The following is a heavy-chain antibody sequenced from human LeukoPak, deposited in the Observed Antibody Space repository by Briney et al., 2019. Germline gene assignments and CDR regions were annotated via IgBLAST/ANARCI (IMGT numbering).Heavy chain of an antibody. CDR1: GGSITRSTDY. Sequence: SETLSLTCSASGGSITRSTDYWGWIRQPPGRGLEWIGFIHYTGSTKYTLSLKSRVTLSVDTSKNQFSLQMSSVTAADTAVYYCARANYYVSGSYGLDVWGQGTAVTVSS. CDR2: IHYTGST. D-gene: IGHD3-10*01. J-gene: IGHJ6*02. CDR3: ARANYYVSGSYGLDV. V-gene: IGHV4-39*01.